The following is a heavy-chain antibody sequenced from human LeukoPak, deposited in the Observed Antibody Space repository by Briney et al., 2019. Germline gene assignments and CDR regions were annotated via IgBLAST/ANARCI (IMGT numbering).Heavy chain of an antibody. Sequence: SETLSLTCAVYGGSFSGYYWSWIRQPPGKGLEWIGEINHSGSTNYNPSLKSRVTISVDTSKNQFSLKLSSVTAADTAVYYCARQWGSGLGGYFDYWGQGTLVTVSS. CDR3: ARQWGSGLGGYFDY. V-gene: IGHV4-34*01. CDR2: INHSGST. D-gene: IGHD6-19*01. CDR1: GGSFSGYY. J-gene: IGHJ4*02.